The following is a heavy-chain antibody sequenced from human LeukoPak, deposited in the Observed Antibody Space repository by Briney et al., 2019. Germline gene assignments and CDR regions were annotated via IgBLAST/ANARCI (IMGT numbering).Heavy chain of an antibody. CDR1: GGTFSSYA. V-gene: IGHV1-69*04. Sequence: SVKVSCKASGGTFSSYAICWVRQAPGQGLEWMGRIIPILGIANYPKKFHGRVTITADKSTSTANMELSSLRSEDSAVYYCARVGGHTAMDMTFDYWGQGTLVTVSS. J-gene: IGHJ4*02. CDR2: IIPILGIA. CDR3: ARVGGHTAMDMTFDY. D-gene: IGHD5-18*01.